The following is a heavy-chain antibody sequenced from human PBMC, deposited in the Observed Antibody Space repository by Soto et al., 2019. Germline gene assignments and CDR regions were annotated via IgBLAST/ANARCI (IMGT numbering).Heavy chain of an antibody. D-gene: IGHD3-10*01. CDR1: RGSVNSHN. Sequence: PSETLSLTCTVSRGSVNSHNWSWIRQPPGRGLEWIGHLYHSGDINYNPSLKSRVTISVDTSKNQFSLKLNSVTAADTAVYYCARGIPGTYYFDYWGQGALVTVSS. V-gene: IGHV4-59*02. CDR2: LYHSGDI. CDR3: ARGIPGTYYFDY. J-gene: IGHJ4*02.